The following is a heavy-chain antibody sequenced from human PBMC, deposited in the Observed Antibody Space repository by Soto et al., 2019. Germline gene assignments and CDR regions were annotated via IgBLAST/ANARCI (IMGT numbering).Heavy chain of an antibody. CDR2: INEDGSDK. CDR3: DY. V-gene: IGHV3-7*01. Sequence: GGSLRLSCVASEFTLTNYWMTWLRQAPGKGLEWVASINEDGSDKFYVASLKGRFSISRDTAQNSLYLQMDSLTAEDTAIYYFDYWGQGTLVTVSS. J-gene: IGHJ4*02. CDR1: EFTLTNYW.